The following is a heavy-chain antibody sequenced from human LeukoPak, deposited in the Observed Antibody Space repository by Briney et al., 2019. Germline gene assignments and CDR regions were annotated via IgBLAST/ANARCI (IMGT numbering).Heavy chain of an antibody. J-gene: IGHJ4*02. Sequence: PSGTLSLTCGVSGGSIDSTNYWSWVRQAPGKGLEWVSSIRSNGDTTYNADSVKGRFTISRDNSKNTLYLQMNRLRVEDTAIYYCAKGQELDDGVFDSWGQGTLVTVSS. CDR3: AKGQELDDGVFDS. CDR2: IRSNGDTT. D-gene: IGHD1-1*01. CDR1: GGSIDSTN. V-gene: IGHV3-23*01.